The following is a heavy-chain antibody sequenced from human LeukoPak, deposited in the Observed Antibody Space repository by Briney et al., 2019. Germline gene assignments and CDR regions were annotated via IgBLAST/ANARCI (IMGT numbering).Heavy chain of an antibody. J-gene: IGHJ4*02. CDR2: MNPNSGDT. CDR3: ARFGGRATKDDRLDY. V-gene: IGHV1-8*03. CDR1: GYTFTGYD. Sequence: ASVKVSCKASGYTFTGYDINWVRQAPGQGLEWMGWMNPNSGDTGYAQKFQGRVAISRDNSISTAYMELYSLRSEDTAVYYRARFGGRATKDDRLDYWGQGTLVTVSS. D-gene: IGHD3-16*01.